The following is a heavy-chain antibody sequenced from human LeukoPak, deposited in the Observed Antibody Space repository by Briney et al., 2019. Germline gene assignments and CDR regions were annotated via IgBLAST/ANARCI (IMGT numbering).Heavy chain of an antibody. CDR2: IYPGESDI. Sequence: GESLKISCKASGYTFTDYWIGWVRQMPGKGLEWMGIIYPGESDIRYSPSFQGQVTISADKSINTAYLQWTSLKALDTAIYHNENTDYYFAYWGQGTLVTVSS. CDR3: ENTDYYFAY. J-gene: IGHJ4*02. D-gene: IGHD3-9*01. CDR1: GYTFTDYW. V-gene: IGHV5-51*01.